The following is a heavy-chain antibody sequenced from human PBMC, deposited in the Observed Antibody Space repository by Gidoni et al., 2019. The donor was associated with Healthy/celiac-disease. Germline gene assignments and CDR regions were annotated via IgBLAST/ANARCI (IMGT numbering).Heavy chain of an antibody. CDR1: GFPFSSYA. V-gene: IGHV3-30-3*01. J-gene: IGHJ4*02. Sequence: QVQLVESGGGVVQPGRSLRLSCAASGFPFSSYAMHWVRQAPGKGLEVLAVISEDGSNKYYADPVKGRFTISRDNSKNTLYLQMNSLRAEDTAVYYCARDHEYQLPLDYWGQGTLVTVSS. CDR3: ARDHEYQLPLDY. CDR2: ISEDGSNK. D-gene: IGHD2-2*01.